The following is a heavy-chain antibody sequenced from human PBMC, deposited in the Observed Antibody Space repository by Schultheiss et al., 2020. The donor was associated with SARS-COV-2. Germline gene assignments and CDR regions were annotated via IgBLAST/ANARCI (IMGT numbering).Heavy chain of an antibody. V-gene: IGHV3-33*08. J-gene: IGHJ5*02. D-gene: IGHD6-13*01. Sequence: GGSLRLSCAASGFTFSSFEMNWVRQAPGKGLEWVAVIWYDGSNKYYADSVKGRFTISRDNAKNTLYLQMNSLRAEDTAVYYCARGQQLGDNWFDPWGQGTLVTVSS. CDR3: ARGQQLGDNWFDP. CDR2: IWYDGSNK. CDR1: GFTFSSFE.